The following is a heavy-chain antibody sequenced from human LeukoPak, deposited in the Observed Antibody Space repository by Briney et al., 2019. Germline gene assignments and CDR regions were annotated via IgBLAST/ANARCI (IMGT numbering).Heavy chain of an antibody. V-gene: IGHV3-21*01. CDR1: GFTFSSYS. CDR3: ARGGSGFYFDY. Sequence: GGSLRLSCAASGFTFSSYSMNWVRQVPGKGLEWVSSISSSSSYIYYADSVKGRFTISRDNAKNSLYLQMNSLRAEDTAVYYCARGGSGFYFDYWGQGTLVTVSS. CDR2: ISSSSSYI. D-gene: IGHD3-10*01. J-gene: IGHJ4*02.